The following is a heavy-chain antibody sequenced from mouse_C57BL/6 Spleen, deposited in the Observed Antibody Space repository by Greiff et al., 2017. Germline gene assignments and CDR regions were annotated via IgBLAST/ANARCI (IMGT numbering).Heavy chain of an antibody. J-gene: IGHJ4*01. Sequence: EVMLVESEGGLVQPGSSMKLSCTASGFTFSDYYMAWVRQVPEKGLEWVANINYDGSSTYYLDSLKSRFIISRDNAKNILYLQMSSLKSEDTATYYCAKGSYDGGVDYWGQGTSVTVSS. D-gene: IGHD2-12*01. CDR1: GFTFSDYY. CDR3: AKGSYDGGVDY. CDR2: INYDGSST. V-gene: IGHV5-16*01.